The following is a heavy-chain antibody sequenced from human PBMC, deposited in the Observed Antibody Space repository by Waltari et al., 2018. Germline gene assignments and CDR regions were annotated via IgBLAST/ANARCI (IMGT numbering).Heavy chain of an antibody. CDR1: GYTFTSYA. V-gene: IGHV7-4-1*02. CDR2: INANVENP. D-gene: IGHD3-10*01. CDR3: ARVVLWFREIRGWFDP. J-gene: IGHJ5*02. Sequence: QVQLVQSGSELKKPGASVKVSCKASGYTFTSYAMNWVRQAPGQGLEWMGWINANVENPTYAQGFTGRFVFSLDTSVSTAYLQISSLKAEDTAVYYCARVVLWFREIRGWFDPWGQGTLVTVSS.